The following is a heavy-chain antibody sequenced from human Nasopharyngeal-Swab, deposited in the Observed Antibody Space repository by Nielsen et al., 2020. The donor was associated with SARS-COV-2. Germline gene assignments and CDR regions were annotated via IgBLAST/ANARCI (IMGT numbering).Heavy chain of an antibody. CDR2: ISSSSSYI. J-gene: IGHJ4*02. D-gene: IGHD3-22*01. CDR1: GFTFSSYS. Sequence: GGSLRLSCAASGFTFSSYSMNWVRQAPGKGLEWVSSISSSSSYIYYADSVKGRFTISRDNAKNLLYLQMNSLRAEDTAVYYCARVTDYYDSSGYGDYFDYWGQGTLVTVSS. CDR3: ARVTDYYDSSGYGDYFDY. V-gene: IGHV3-21*01.